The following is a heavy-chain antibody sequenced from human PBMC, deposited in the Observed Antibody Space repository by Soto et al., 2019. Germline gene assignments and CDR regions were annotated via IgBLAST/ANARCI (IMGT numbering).Heavy chain of an antibody. CDR2: INVGNPNT. J-gene: IGHJ6*02. CDR1: GYTSTNYA. D-gene: IGHD6-13*01. V-gene: IGHV1-3*01. CDR3: ARDRWSSRWGGMDV. Sequence: ASVKVSCKDSGYTSTNYAMHWVRQAPGQRLEWMGWINVGNPNTKYSQKFQGRVTIIRDTSASTVYMELSSLTSEDTAVYYCARDRWSSRWGGMDVWGPGTTVTVSS.